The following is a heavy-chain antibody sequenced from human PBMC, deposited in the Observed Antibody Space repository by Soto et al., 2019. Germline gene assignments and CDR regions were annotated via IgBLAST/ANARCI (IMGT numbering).Heavy chain of an antibody. V-gene: IGHV1-18*04. CDR1: GYTFTSYG. D-gene: IGHD5-12*01. Sequence: ASVKVSCKASGYTFTSYGISWVRQAPGQGLEWMGWISAYNGNTNYAQKLQGRVTMTTDTSTSTAYMELRSLRSDDTAVYYCATARRDGYNYGYWGQGTLVTVSS. J-gene: IGHJ4*02. CDR3: ATARRDGYNYGY. CDR2: ISAYNGNT.